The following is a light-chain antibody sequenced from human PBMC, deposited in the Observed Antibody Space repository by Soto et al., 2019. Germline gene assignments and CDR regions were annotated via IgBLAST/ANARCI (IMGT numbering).Light chain of an antibody. V-gene: IGKV1D-12*01. CDR2: AAS. CDR1: QDISNW. J-gene: IGKJ2*01. CDR3: QQGNSLPRT. Sequence: DIQMTQSPSSVSASVGDRVTITCRASQDISNWLAWYQQKPGKAPRLLIYAASSLQTGVPSRFSGSGSGTEFTLTITSLQPEDYATYYCQQGNSLPRTFGQGTKLEIK.